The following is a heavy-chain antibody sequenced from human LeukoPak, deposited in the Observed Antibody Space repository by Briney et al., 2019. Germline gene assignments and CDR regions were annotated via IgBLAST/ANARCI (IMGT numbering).Heavy chain of an antibody. J-gene: IGHJ3*02. CDR2: ISAYNGNT. CDR3: ARDLQYYDSSGYYFDAFDI. V-gene: IGHV1-18*01. CDR1: GYTFTSYG. Sequence: ASVKVSCKASGYTFTSYGISWVRQAPGQGLEWMGWISAYNGNTNYAQKLQGRVTMTTDTSPSTAYMELRSLRSDDTAVYYCARDLQYYDSSGYYFDAFDIWGQGTIVTVSS. D-gene: IGHD3-22*01.